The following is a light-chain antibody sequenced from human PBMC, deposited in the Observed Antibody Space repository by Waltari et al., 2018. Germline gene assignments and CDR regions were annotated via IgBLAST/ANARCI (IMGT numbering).Light chain of an antibody. J-gene: IGLJ3*02. CDR2: GNS. Sequence: QRVTISCTGSSSNIGAGYDVHWYQQLPGTAPKLLIYGNSNRPSGVPDRFSGSKSGTSASLAITGLQAEDEADYYCQSYDSSLSGHWVFGGGTKLTVL. V-gene: IGLV1-40*01. CDR3: QSYDSSLSGHWV. CDR1: SSNIGAGYD.